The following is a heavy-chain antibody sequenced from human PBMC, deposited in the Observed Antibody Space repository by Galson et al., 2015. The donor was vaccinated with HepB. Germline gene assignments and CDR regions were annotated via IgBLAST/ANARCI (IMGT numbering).Heavy chain of an antibody. V-gene: IGHV3-23*01. J-gene: IGHJ6*02. CDR1: GFTFSSYA. Sequence: SLRLSCAASGFTFSSYAMSWVRQAPGKGLEWVSAISGSGGSTYYADSVKGRFTISRDNSKNTLYLQMNSLRAEDTAVYYCAKLEAGEYCSSTSCYPFYYYYGMDVWGQGTTVPVSS. CDR3: AKLEAGEYCSSTSCYPFYYYYGMDV. CDR2: ISGSGGST. D-gene: IGHD2-2*01.